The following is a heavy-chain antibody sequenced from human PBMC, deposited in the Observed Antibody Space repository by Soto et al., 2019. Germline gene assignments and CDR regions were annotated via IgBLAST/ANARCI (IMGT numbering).Heavy chain of an antibody. CDR2: IYPGDSDT. J-gene: IGHJ6*03. Sequence: GESLKISCKGSGYSFTSYWIGWVRQMPGKGLEWMGIIYPGDSDTRYSPSFQGQVTISADKSLSTAYLQWSSLKASDTAMYYCARFPGTTSADYYYYMDVWGKGTTVTVSS. D-gene: IGHD1-1*01. CDR1: GYSFTSYW. V-gene: IGHV5-51*01. CDR3: ARFPGTTSADYYYYMDV.